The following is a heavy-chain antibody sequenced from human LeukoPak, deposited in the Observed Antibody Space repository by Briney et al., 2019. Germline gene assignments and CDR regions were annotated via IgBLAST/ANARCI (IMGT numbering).Heavy chain of an antibody. D-gene: IGHD6-13*01. CDR3: ARVARSSSSSHFDY. CDR2: IYYSGST. V-gene: IGHV4-39*01. CDR1: GGSISSSSYY. J-gene: IGHJ4*02. Sequence: PSETLSLTCTVSGGSISSSSYYWGWIRQPPGKGLEWIGSIYYSGSTYYNPSLKGRVTISVDTSKNQFSLKLSSVTAADTAVYYCARVARSSSSSHFDYWGQGTLVTVSS.